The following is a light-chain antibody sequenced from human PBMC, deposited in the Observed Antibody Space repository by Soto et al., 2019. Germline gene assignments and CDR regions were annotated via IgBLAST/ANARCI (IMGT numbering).Light chain of an antibody. CDR1: QNVGSN. Sequence: EIVMTQSPATLSVSPGEGVTLSCRASQNVGSNLAWYQQKPGQATRLLIAGASTRVAGLPARFSGSGSGTEFTLTISSLQSEDFAIYYCHQYNDWPPDYTFGQGTKLEIK. CDR3: HQYNDWPPDYT. J-gene: IGKJ2*01. V-gene: IGKV3-15*01. CDR2: GAS.